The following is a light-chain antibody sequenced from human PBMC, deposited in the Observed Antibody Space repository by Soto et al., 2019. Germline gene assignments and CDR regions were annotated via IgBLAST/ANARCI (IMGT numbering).Light chain of an antibody. CDR3: QQYGTSPPLYT. J-gene: IGKJ2*01. Sequence: EIVLTQSPGTLSLSPGERVTLSCRASQSVSSNFFAWHQQKPGQAPRLLIYGASSRATGIPDRFSGSGSGTDFTLTISRLEPEDFAVYYCQQYGTSPPLYTFGQGTKLEI. V-gene: IGKV3-20*01. CDR2: GAS. CDR1: QSVSSNF.